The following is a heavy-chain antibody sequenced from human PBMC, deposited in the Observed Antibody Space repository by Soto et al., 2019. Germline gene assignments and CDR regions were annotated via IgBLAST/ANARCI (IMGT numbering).Heavy chain of an antibody. CDR1: GGSISSGGYY. D-gene: IGHD2-2*01. CDR2: IYYSGST. J-gene: IGHJ4*02. V-gene: IGHV4-31*03. CDR3: ARSFGVAPAGPFEY. Sequence: SETLSLTCTVSGGSISSGGYYWSWIRQHPGKGLEWIGYIYYSGSTYYNPSLKSRVTISVDTSKNQFSLKLSSVTAADTAVYYCARSFGVAPAGPFEYWGQGTLVTVSS.